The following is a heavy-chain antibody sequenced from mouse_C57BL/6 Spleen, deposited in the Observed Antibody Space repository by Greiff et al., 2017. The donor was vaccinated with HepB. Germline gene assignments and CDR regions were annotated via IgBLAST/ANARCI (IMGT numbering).Heavy chain of an antibody. CDR2: ISDGGSYT. D-gene: IGHD2-5*01. CDR3: EREGIVTTWYYFDY. Sequence: DVMLVESGGGLVKPGGSLKLSCAASGFTFSSYAMSWVRQTPEKRLEWVATISDGGSYTYYPDNVKGRFTISRDNAKNNLYLQMSHLKSEDTAMYYCEREGIVTTWYYFDYWGKGTTLTVSS. J-gene: IGHJ2*01. CDR1: GFTFSSYA. V-gene: IGHV5-4*01.